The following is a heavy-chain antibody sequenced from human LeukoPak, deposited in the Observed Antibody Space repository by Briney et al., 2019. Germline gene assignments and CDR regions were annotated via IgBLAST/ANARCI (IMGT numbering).Heavy chain of an antibody. CDR2: INHSGST. V-gene: IGHV4-34*01. CDR3: ARAGLNYYDSSGFKFRNWFDP. CDR1: GGSFSGYY. J-gene: IGHJ5*02. D-gene: IGHD3-22*01. Sequence: SETLSLTSAVYGGSFSGYYWSWIRQPPGKGLEWIGEINHSGSTNYNPSLKSRVTISVDTSKNQFSLKLSSVTAADTAVYYCARAGLNYYDSSGFKFRNWFDPWGQGTLVTVSS.